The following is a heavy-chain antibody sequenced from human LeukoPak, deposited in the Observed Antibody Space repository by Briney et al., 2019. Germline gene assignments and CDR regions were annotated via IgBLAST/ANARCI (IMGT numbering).Heavy chain of an antibody. Sequence: ASVKVSCKASGYTFTSYGISWVRQAPGQGLEWMGWISAYNGNTNYAQKLQGRVTMTTDTSTSTTYMELRSLRSDDTAVYYCARDSITMVRGVIGYWGQGTLVTVSS. D-gene: IGHD3-10*01. CDR1: GYTFTSYG. J-gene: IGHJ4*02. CDR2: ISAYNGNT. V-gene: IGHV1-18*01. CDR3: ARDSITMVRGVIGY.